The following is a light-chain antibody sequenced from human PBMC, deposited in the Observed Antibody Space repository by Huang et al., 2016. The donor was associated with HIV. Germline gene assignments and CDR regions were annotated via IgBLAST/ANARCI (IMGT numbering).Light chain of an antibody. V-gene: IGKV1-39*01. Sequence: IQMTQSQSSLSASVGDRVTITCRASQSIDGYLNWYQQKPGKAPKLLISSASTLHTGVPPRFSGSGSGTDYTLIIDNLQPDDFATYFCQQSYSTLITFGQGSRLDTK. CDR2: SAS. CDR3: QQSYSTLIT. J-gene: IGKJ5*01. CDR1: QSIDGY.